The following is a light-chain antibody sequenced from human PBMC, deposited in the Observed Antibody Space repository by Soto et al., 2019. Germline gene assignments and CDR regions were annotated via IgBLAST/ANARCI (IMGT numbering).Light chain of an antibody. J-gene: IGKJ4*01. V-gene: IGKV3-20*01. CDR1: QSVSSSY. Sequence: EIVLTQSPGTLSLSPGERATLSCRASQSVSSSYLAWYQQKPGQAPRLLIYGASSRATGIPDRFSGSGSGTDCTLTISRLAPEDFAVYYCQQYGSSLGVTFGGGTKVEIK. CDR2: GAS. CDR3: QQYGSSLGVT.